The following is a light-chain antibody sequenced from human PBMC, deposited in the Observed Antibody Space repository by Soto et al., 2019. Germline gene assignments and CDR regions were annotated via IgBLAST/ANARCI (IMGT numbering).Light chain of an antibody. CDR2: GAS. CDR3: QPYNNRPST. V-gene: IGKV3-15*01. CDR1: QSVSSN. J-gene: IGKJ1*01. Sequence: EVVMTQSPVTLSVSPGERATLSCRASQSVSSNLAWYQQKPGQAPRLLIYGASTRATSVPDRFSGSGSGTEFTLTISSLQSEDFAVYYCQPYNNRPSTFGQGTKVEIK.